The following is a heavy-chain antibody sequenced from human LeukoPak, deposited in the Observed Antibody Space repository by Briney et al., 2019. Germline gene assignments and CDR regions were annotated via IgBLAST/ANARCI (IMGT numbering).Heavy chain of an antibody. Sequence: SVKVSCKASGGTFSSYAISWVRQAPGQGLEWMGGVIPIFGTANYAQKFQGRVTITADESTSTAYMELSSLRSEDTAVYYCASSQLDTAMQYYYDSSGYYRFFDYWGQGTLVTVSS. V-gene: IGHV1-69*13. CDR3: ASSQLDTAMQYYYDSSGYYRFFDY. J-gene: IGHJ4*02. CDR1: GGTFSSYA. CDR2: VIPIFGTA. D-gene: IGHD3-22*01.